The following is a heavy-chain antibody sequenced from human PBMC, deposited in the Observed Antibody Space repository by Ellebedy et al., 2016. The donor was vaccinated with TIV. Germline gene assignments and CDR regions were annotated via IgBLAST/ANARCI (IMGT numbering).Heavy chain of an antibody. CDR1: GFTFSSYH. D-gene: IGHD6-13*01. Sequence: GESLKISCAASGFTFSSYHMNWVRQAPGKGPEWVAHISSTGSTRYYADSVKGRFTISRDNAKNSLYLQMNSLRDEDTAVYYCVRDGGIAAALDAFDIWGQGTMVAVSS. J-gene: IGHJ3*02. V-gene: IGHV3-48*02. CDR3: VRDGGIAAALDAFDI. CDR2: ISSTGSTR.